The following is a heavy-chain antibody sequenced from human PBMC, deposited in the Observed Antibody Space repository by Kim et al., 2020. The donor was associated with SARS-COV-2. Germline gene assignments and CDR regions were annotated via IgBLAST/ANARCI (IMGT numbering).Heavy chain of an antibody. D-gene: IGHD3-10*01. CDR2: IDPSDSYT. Sequence: GESLKISCKGSGYSFTSYWISWVRQMPGKGLEWMGRIDPSDSYTNYSPSFQGHVTISADKSISTAYLQWSSLKASDTAMYYCARHIGYYGSGSPEGWFDPWGQGTLVTVSS. CDR3: ARHIGYYGSGSPEGWFDP. J-gene: IGHJ5*02. CDR1: GYSFTSYW. V-gene: IGHV5-10-1*01.